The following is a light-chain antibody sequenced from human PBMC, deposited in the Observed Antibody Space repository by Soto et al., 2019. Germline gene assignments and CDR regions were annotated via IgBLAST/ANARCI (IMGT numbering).Light chain of an antibody. CDR3: QQHGSSPFT. V-gene: IGKV3-20*01. CDR1: QSVSANY. CDR2: GAS. Sequence: EIVLTQSPGTLSLSPGERATLSCRASQSVSANYLAWYQQKAGQAPRLLIYGASTRATGIPVRFSGSGSGTDFTLTISRLEPEEFAVYFCQQHGSSPFTFGPGTKVD. J-gene: IGKJ3*01.